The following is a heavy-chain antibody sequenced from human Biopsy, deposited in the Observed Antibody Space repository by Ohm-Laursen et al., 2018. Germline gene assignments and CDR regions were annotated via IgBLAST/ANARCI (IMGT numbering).Heavy chain of an antibody. CDR3: ARDRNSVGSDLFDY. V-gene: IGHV1-46*01. CDR2: INPSGGAT. J-gene: IGHJ4*02. CDR1: VYTFSNYY. Sequence: SVKVSCKASVYTFSNYYLHWVRQAPGHRPEWMGIINPSGGATSYAQKFQGRVALTTDTHTSTIYMELSSLRSDDTAIYYCARDRNSVGSDLFDYWGQGTLVTVSP. D-gene: IGHD1-26*01.